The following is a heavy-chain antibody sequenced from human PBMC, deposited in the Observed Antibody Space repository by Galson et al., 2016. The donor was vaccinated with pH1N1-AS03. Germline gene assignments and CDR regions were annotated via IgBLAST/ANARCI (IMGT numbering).Heavy chain of an antibody. Sequence: QSGAEVKKPGESLKISCKGSGYRFTSYWIGWVRQMPGKGLEWMGVIYPGDSGTRSSPSFQGQVTISVDKSISTAYLQWSSLKASDTSMYYCAIRVDFWSGLPYYFDYWGQGTLVTVSS. J-gene: IGHJ4*02. D-gene: IGHD3-3*01. CDR1: GYRFTSYW. CDR3: AIRVDFWSGLPYYFDY. CDR2: IYPGDSGT. V-gene: IGHV5-51*01.